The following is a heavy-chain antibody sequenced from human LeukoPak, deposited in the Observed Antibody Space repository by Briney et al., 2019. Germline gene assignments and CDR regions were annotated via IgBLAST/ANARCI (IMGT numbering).Heavy chain of an antibody. CDR1: GFTFSSYG. D-gene: IGHD1-26*01. J-gene: IGHJ4*02. Sequence: GRSLRLSCAASGFTFSSYGIHWVRQAPGKGLEWVAVIWYDGSNKYYADSVKGRFTISRDNSKNTLYLQMNSLRAEDTAVYYCARDGHSRSYGFDYWGQGTLVTVSS. CDR3: ARDGHSRSYGFDY. V-gene: IGHV3-33*01. CDR2: IWYDGSNK.